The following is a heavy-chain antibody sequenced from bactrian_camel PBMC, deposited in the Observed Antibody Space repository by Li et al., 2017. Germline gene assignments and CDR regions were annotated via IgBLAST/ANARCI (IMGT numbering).Heavy chain of an antibody. D-gene: IGHD3*01. V-gene: IGHV3S28*01. CDR3: VTDVKSLTRGCLLSAPRNT. CDR2: FSTRSSST. J-gene: IGHJ6*01. Sequence: QLVESGGGSVQAGGSLRFSCVASGYIYSSHCMGWFRQAPGNEREGVAGFSTRSSSTYYADSVKGRFSISTDSAKTSLYLQMNSLKPEDTAKYYCVTDVKSLTRGCLLSAPRNTWGQGTQVTVS. CDR1: GYIYSSHC.